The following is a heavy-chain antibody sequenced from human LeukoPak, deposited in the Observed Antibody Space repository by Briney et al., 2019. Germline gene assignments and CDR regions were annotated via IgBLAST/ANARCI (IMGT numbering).Heavy chain of an antibody. D-gene: IGHD6-19*01. J-gene: IGHJ4*02. CDR3: ARAHKYSSGWLDY. CDR2: IYTSGSA. Sequence: SETLSLTCTVSGGSISSGSYYWSWLRQPAGKGLEWIGRIYTSGSANYNPSLKSRVTISVDTSKNQFSLKLSSVPAADTAVYYCARAHKYSSGWLDYWGQGTLVTVSS. CDR1: GGSISSGSYY. V-gene: IGHV4-61*02.